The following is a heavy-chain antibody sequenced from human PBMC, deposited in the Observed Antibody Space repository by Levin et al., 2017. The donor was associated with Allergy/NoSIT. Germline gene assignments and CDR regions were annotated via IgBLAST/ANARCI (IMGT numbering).Heavy chain of an antibody. V-gene: IGHV3-7*01. CDR2: LHPDASVT. CDR3: VGGAGWLPDY. J-gene: IGHJ4*02. D-gene: IGHD3-22*01. Sequence: PGGSLRLSCVGSGFTFSRFWMNWVRQAPGKGLEWVAILHPDASVTRYGDSVRGRFTISRDNAKNSLYLQMNNLRAEDTAVYYCVGGAGWLPDYWGQGTLVTVSS. CDR1: GFTFSRFW.